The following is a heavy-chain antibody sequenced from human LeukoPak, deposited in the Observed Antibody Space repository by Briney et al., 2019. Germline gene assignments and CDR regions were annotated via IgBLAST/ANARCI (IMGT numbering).Heavy chain of an antibody. J-gene: IGHJ5*02. V-gene: IGHV4-61*05. CDR1: GGSISSSSYY. CDR3: ARAYSHGSPERYNWFDP. D-gene: IGHD5-18*01. Sequence: AETLSLTCTVSGGSISSSSYYWGWILQPPGKGLEWIGYIYYSGSTNYNPSLKSRVTISVDTSKNQFSLKLSSVTAADTAVYYCARAYSHGSPERYNWFDPWGQGTLVTVSS. CDR2: IYYSGST.